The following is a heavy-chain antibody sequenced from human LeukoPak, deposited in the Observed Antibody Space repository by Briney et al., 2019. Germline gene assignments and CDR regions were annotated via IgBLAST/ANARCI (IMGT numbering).Heavy chain of an antibody. Sequence: PGGSLRLSCAASGITFSSYAMSWVRQAPGKGLEWVSGISGSGGSTHYADSVKGRFTISRDNSKNTLYLQMNSLRAEDTAVYYCAKDNTYCSSASCYSIGLTWGQGILVTVSS. J-gene: IGHJ5*02. CDR2: ISGSGGST. CDR3: AKDNTYCSSASCYSIGLT. CDR1: GITFSSYA. V-gene: IGHV3-23*01. D-gene: IGHD2-2*01.